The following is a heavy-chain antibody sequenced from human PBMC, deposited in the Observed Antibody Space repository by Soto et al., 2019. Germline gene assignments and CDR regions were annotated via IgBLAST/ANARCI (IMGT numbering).Heavy chain of an antibody. CDR2: IYSGGST. D-gene: IGHD3-10*01. V-gene: IGHV3-53*01. CDR1: GFTVSSNY. J-gene: IGHJ4*02. Sequence: GGSLRLSCAASGFTVSSNYMSWVRQAPGKGLEWVSVIYSGGSTYYADSVKGRFTISRDNSKNTLYLQMNSLRAEDTAVYYCASLMVRGVKGIDYWGQGTLVTVSS. CDR3: ASLMVRGVKGIDY.